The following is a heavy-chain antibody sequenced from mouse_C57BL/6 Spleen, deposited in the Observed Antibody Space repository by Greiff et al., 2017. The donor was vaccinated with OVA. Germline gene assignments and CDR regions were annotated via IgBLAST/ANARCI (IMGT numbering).Heavy chain of an antibody. V-gene: IGHV1-50*01. J-gene: IGHJ2*01. CDR2: IDPSDSYT. CDR3: ARWRSGYDGTFDY. Sequence: QVQLQQPGAELVKPGASVKLSCKASGYTFTSYWMQWVKQRPGQGLEWIGEIDPSDSYTNYNQKFKGKATLTVDTSSSTAYMQLSSLTSEDSAVHYCARWRSGYDGTFDYWGQGTTLTVSS. CDR1: GYTFTSYW. D-gene: IGHD2-2*01.